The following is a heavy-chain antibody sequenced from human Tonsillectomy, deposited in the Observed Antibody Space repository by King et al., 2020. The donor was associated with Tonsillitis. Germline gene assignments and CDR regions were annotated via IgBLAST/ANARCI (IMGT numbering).Heavy chain of an antibody. CDR2: IDPSDSYT. Sequence: VQLVESGAEVKKPGESLRISCKGSGYSFTSYWITWVRQMPGKGLEWMGRIDPSDSYTNYSPSFQGHVTISADKSISTAYLQWSSLKASDTAMYYCARLVDGSGSYFRALHYYGMDVWGQGTTVTVSS. J-gene: IGHJ6*02. CDR1: GYSFTSYW. CDR3: ARLVDGSGSYFRALHYYGMDV. V-gene: IGHV5-10-1*03. D-gene: IGHD3-10*01.